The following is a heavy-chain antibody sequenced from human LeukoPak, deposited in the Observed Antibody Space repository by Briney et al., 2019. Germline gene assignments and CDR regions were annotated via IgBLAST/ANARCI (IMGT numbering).Heavy chain of an antibody. Sequence: QSGGSLRLSCTASGFTFSNAWMSWVRQAPGTGLEWVGRIKSKTDGGTTDYAAPVKDRFTISRDDSKDTLFLQMNSLKIEDTAVYYCTTAPAAFDIWGQRTMVTVSS. J-gene: IGHJ3*02. CDR1: GFTFSNAW. CDR2: IKSKTDGGTT. V-gene: IGHV3-15*01. CDR3: TTAPAAFDI.